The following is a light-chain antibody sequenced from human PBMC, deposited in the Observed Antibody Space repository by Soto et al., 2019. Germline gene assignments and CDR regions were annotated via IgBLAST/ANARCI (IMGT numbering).Light chain of an antibody. J-gene: IGKJ1*01. CDR2: ATS. CDR1: KGINNY. Sequence: DIQMTQSPPSLSASVGDRVTITCRASKGINNYLAWFQQQPGTAPKLLIYATSTLHSGVPSRFTGSGSGTEFTLTITSLQPEDFVTYYCQQYNSYPWTFGQGTKVDIK. V-gene: IGKV1-16*01. CDR3: QQYNSYPWT.